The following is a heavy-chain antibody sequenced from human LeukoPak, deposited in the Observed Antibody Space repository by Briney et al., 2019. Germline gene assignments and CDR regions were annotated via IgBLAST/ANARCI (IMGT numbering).Heavy chain of an antibody. Sequence: GGSLRLCCAASGFTFSSYTMNWVRQAPGKGLEWVSYIDLSGSTLYYVDSVKGRFTISRENAKNSLYLQMNSLRAEDTAVYYCARGPPLFDPWGQGTLVAVSS. CDR1: GFTFSSYT. CDR2: IDLSGSTL. CDR3: ARGPPLFDP. J-gene: IGHJ5*02. V-gene: IGHV3-48*04.